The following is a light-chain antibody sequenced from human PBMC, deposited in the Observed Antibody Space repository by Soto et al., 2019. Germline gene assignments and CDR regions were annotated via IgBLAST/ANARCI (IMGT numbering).Light chain of an antibody. Sequence: EIVMTQSPATLSVSPGERATLSCRASQTVYSNLVWYQQKPGQAPRLLIYVASTRATGIPARFSASGSGTEFTLTISSLQSEDFAVYFCQQYNKWPLSFGGGTKVEIK. V-gene: IGKV3-15*01. J-gene: IGKJ4*01. CDR1: QTVYSN. CDR3: QQYNKWPLS. CDR2: VAS.